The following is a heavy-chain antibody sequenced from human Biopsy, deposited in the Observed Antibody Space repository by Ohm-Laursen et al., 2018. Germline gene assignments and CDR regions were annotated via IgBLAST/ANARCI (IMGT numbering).Heavy chain of an antibody. Sequence: ASVKVSCKTSTGTFASYGVTWVRQAPGQGLEWMGRIIPILRTTTYAPKFQGRVTFTADKSPSTAYLELSSLTSEDTAMFYCAREAIGYQLPCDDWGQGTLVTVSS. CDR3: AREAIGYQLPCDD. D-gene: IGHD2-15*01. CDR1: TGTFASYG. CDR2: IIPILRTT. J-gene: IGHJ4*02. V-gene: IGHV1-69*04.